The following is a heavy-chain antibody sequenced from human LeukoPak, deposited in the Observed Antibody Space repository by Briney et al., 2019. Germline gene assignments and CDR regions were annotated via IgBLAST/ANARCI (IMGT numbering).Heavy chain of an antibody. CDR3: ARRPDFGGTPTFDY. V-gene: IGHV3-23*01. CDR2: ISGSGGST. CDR1: GFTFSSYA. D-gene: IGHD1-1*01. Sequence: GGSLRLSCAASGFTFSSYAMSWARQAPGKGLEWVSVISGSGGSTYYADSVKGRFTISRDNSKNTLYLQMNSLRVEDTAVYYCARRPDFGGTPTFDYWGQGTLVTVSS. J-gene: IGHJ4*02.